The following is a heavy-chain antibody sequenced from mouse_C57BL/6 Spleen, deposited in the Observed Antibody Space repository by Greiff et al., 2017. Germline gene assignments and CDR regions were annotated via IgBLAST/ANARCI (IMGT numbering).Heavy chain of an antibody. Sequence: QVQLQQSGPEMVKPGASVKISCKASGYAFSSSWMNWVKQRPGKGLEWIGRIYPGDGDTNYNGKFKGKATLTADKSSSTAYMQLSSLTSEDSAVYFCARCRSHYYGSSYWYFDVWGTGTTVTVSS. CDR1: GYAFSSSW. CDR3: ARCRSHYYGSSYWYFDV. V-gene: IGHV1-82*01. D-gene: IGHD1-1*01. J-gene: IGHJ1*03. CDR2: IYPGDGDT.